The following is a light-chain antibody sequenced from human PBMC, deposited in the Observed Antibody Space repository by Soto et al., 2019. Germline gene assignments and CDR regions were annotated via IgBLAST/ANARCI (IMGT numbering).Light chain of an antibody. Sequence: DIPMTQSPSTLSASVGDRVTITCRASQSINRWLAWYQQKPGRALKFLMYDASSLESGVPSRFSGSGFGTEFTLTISSLQPDDFATYYCQHYHSYPYTFGQGTKLEIK. J-gene: IGKJ2*01. CDR1: QSINRW. V-gene: IGKV1-5*01. CDR2: DAS. CDR3: QHYHSYPYT.